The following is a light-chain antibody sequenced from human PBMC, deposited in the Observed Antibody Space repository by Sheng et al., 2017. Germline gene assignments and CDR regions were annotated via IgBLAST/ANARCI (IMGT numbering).Light chain of an antibody. CDR1: QSVSSN. Sequence: EIVMTQSPATLSVSPGERATLSCRASQSVSSNLAWYQQKPGQAPRXLIYGASTRATGIPARFSGSGSGTEFTLTISSLQSEDFAVYYCQQYNNWPPWTFG. J-gene: IGKJ1*01. CDR2: GAS. CDR3: QQYNNWPPWT. V-gene: IGKV3-15*01.